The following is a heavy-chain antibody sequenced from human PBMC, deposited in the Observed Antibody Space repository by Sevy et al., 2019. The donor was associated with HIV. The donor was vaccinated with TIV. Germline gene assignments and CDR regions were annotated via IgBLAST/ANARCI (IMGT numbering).Heavy chain of an antibody. V-gene: IGHV4-59*01. J-gene: IGHJ4*02. CDR2: VYDSGNS. CDR3: ARGGGIYYDSRGFHPQYYFDS. D-gene: IGHD3-22*01. CDR1: GGSINSFF. Sequence: SETLSLTCAVSGGSINSFFWSWIRQSPGKGLEWIGYVYDSGNSEYNPSLRSRVTISVDTSKKQFYLKLSSVTAADTAVYYGARGGGIYYDSRGFHPQYYFDSWGQGTLVTVSS.